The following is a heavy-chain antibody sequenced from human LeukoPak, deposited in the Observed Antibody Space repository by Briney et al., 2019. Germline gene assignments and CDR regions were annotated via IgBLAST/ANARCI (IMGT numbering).Heavy chain of an antibody. Sequence: SETLSLTCTVSGGSISSSSYYWGWIRQPPGKGLEGIGSIYYSRSTYYTPSLKSRVTISVDTSKNQFSLKLSSVTAADTAVYYCARDRYYYDSSGYYPHYYFDYWGQGTLVTVSS. D-gene: IGHD3-22*01. V-gene: IGHV4-39*02. CDR2: IYYSRST. J-gene: IGHJ4*02. CDR3: ARDRYYYDSSGYYPHYYFDY. CDR1: GGSISSSSYY.